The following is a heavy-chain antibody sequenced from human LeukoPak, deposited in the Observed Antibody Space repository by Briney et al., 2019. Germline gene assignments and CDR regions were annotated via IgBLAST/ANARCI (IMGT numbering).Heavy chain of an antibody. CDR3: AKGVGYSSGWYMDYYYMDV. D-gene: IGHD6-19*01. CDR2: ISGDGGST. Sequence: GGSLRLSCAASGFTFDDYAMHWVRQAPGKGLEWVSLISGDGGSTYYADSVKGRFTISRDNSKNSLYLQMNSLRTKDTALYYCAKGVGYSSGWYMDYYYMDVWGKGTTVTVSS. V-gene: IGHV3-43*02. J-gene: IGHJ6*03. CDR1: GFTFDDYA.